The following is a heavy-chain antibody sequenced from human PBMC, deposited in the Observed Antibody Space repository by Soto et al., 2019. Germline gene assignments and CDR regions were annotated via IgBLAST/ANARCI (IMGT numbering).Heavy chain of an antibody. CDR2: INHSGST. CDR3: ARGSPHYDILTGYYNGDWFDP. Sequence: SETLSLTCAVYGGSFSGYYWSWIRQPPWKGLEWIGEINHSGSTNYNPSLKSRVTISVDTSKNQFSLKLSSVTAADTAVYYCARGSPHYDILTGYYNGDWFDPWGQGTLVTVSS. V-gene: IGHV4-34*01. J-gene: IGHJ5*02. D-gene: IGHD3-9*01. CDR1: GGSFSGYY.